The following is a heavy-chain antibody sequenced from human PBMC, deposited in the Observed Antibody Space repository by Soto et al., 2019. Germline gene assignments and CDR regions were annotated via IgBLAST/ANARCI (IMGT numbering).Heavy chain of an antibody. CDR1: GYTFTGHY. CDR2: IGPESGAT. D-gene: IGHD1-26*01. J-gene: IGHJ4*02. Sequence: ASVKVSCKASGYTFTGHYIHWVRQAPEQGPEWMGEIGPESGATRYAQKFQGRVTMTRDTSITTVYMELKNLSPDDTAVYYCGRGRSGPIVVFYWGQGTPVTVS. CDR3: GRGRSGPIVVFY. V-gene: IGHV1-2*02.